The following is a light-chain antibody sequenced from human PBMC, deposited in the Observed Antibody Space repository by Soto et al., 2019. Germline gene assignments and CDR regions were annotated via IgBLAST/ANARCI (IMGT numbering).Light chain of an antibody. Sequence: EIVLTQSPVTLSLSPGERATLSCRASQTVGNELSWYQQKAGQAPRLLIYDASRRVGGIQAMFSGGGSRTDFTLTLSSEEPEDVAVYCCQQRACSSTFGQGTRLEIK. CDR1: QTVGNE. CDR3: QQRACSST. CDR2: DAS. V-gene: IGKV3-11*01. J-gene: IGKJ5*01.